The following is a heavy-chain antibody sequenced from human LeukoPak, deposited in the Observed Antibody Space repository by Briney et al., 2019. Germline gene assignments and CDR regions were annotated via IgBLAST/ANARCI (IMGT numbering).Heavy chain of an antibody. J-gene: IGHJ6*02. CDR1: GGSISSYY. V-gene: IGHV4-59*01. CDR2: IYYSGST. Sequence: SETLSLTCTVSGGSISSYYWSWIRQPPGKGLEWIGYIYYSGSTNYNPSLKSRVTISVDTSKNQFSLKLSSVTAADTAVYYCARVGEWFGELNYYYGMDVWGQGTTVTVSS. D-gene: IGHD3-10*01. CDR3: ARVGEWFGELNYYYGMDV.